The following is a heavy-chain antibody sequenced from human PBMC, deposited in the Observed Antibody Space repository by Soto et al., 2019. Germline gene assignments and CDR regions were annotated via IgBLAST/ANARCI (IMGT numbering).Heavy chain of an antibody. V-gene: IGHV3-23*01. CDR3: AKTPVYTRVAGTD. D-gene: IGHD6-19*01. CDR1: GFTFSSYA. J-gene: IGHJ4*02. CDR2: ISGSGSNT. Sequence: EVPLLESGGGLVPLGGSLRLSCAASGFTFSSYAMSWVRQAPGKGLEWLSSISGSGSNTYYPGSVKGRFTISRDNSKNTLYLRMNSLRAEDTAIYYCAKTPVYTRVAGTDWGQGTLVTVSS.